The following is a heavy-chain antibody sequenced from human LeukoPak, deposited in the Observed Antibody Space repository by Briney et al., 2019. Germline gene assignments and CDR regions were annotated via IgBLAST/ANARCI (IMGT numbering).Heavy chain of an antibody. Sequence: GGSLRLSCAASGFSFNTHAMTWVRQAPGEGVEWVSSVGGGSRVTYYADSVKGRFTISRDNSKDSLFLQMNSLRVDDTALYYCAKAISVDGYIFERAADLWGQGARVIVPS. D-gene: IGHD5-24*01. V-gene: IGHV3-23*01. J-gene: IGHJ4*02. CDR3: AKAISVDGYIFERAADL. CDR1: GFSFNTHA. CDR2: VGGGSRVT.